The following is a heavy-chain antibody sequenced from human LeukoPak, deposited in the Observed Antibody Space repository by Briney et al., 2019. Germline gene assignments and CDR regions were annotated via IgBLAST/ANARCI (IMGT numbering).Heavy chain of an antibody. Sequence: GGSLSLSCAASGFTFSSYSMNWVRQAPGKGLEGVSSISSSSSYIYYADSVKGRFTISRDNSKNTLYLQMNSLRAEDTAVYYCAKVRRVATINDFDYWGQGTLVTASS. CDR2: ISSSSSYI. CDR1: GFTFSSYS. CDR3: AKVRRVATINDFDY. J-gene: IGHJ4*02. D-gene: IGHD5-24*01. V-gene: IGHV3-21*01.